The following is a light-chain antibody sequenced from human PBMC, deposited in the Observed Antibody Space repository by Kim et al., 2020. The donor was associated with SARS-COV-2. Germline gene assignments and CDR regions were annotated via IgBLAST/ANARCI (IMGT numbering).Light chain of an antibody. V-gene: IGKV3-15*01. CDR3: QQYNDWRQT. Sequence: GSPGERATLSCRASQSVSSNLAWYQQKPGQAPRLLVYGASSRATGVPARFSGSASGTEFTLTISSLQSEDFAVYYCQQYNDWRQTFGQGTKVDIK. CDR2: GAS. J-gene: IGKJ1*01. CDR1: QSVSSN.